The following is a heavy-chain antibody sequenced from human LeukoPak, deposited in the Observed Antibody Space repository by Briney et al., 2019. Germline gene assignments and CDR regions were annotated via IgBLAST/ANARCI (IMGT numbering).Heavy chain of an antibody. V-gene: IGHV3-23*01. Sequence: PGGSLRLSCAASGFTFSSYAMSWVRQAPGKGLEWVSAISGSGGSTYYADSAKGRFTISRDNSKNTLYLQMNSLRAEDTAVYYCANDQLMVLRFLEWLIDYWGQGTLVTVSS. CDR3: ANDQLMVLRFLEWLIDY. CDR1: GFTFSSYA. D-gene: IGHD3-3*01. J-gene: IGHJ4*02. CDR2: ISGSGGST.